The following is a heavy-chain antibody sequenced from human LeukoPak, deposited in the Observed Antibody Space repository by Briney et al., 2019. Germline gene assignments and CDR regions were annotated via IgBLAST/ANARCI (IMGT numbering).Heavy chain of an antibody. CDR2: ISGGGGSTYYA. CDR3: AKVGISGYDHFDY. V-gene: IGHV3-23*01. Sequence: GGSLRLSCAASGFTFSTYAMSWVRLAPGKGLEWASAISGGGGSTYYAYYADSVKGRFTISRDNSKNTLYLQMNSLRAEDTAVYYCAKVGISGYDHFDYWGQGTLVTVSS. D-gene: IGHD5-12*01. J-gene: IGHJ4*02. CDR1: GFTFSTYA.